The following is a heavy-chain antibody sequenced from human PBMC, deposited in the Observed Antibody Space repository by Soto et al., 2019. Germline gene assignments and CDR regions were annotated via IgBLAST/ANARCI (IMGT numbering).Heavy chain of an antibody. CDR1: GFTLSNFA. J-gene: IGHJ4*02. V-gene: IGHV3-23*01. Sequence: PGGSLRLSCAASGFTLSNFAMSWVRQAPGKGLEWVSAISGSGDSTYYADSVKGRFTISRDNSKNTLYLQINSLRAEDTAVYYCAKDVHSSDWDSYFDYWGQGTLVTVSS. CDR2: ISGSGDST. D-gene: IGHD6-25*01. CDR3: AKDVHSSDWDSYFDY.